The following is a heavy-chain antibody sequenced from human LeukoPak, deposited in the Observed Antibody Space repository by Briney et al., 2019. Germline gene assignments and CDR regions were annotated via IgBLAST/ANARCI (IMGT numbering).Heavy chain of an antibody. V-gene: IGHV4-59*08. Sequence: PSETLSLTCTISGGSISSYYWSWIRQPPGKGLEWIGYMYNSGSTNYNPSLKSRVTISVDTSKNQFSLRLSSVTAADTAVYYCARQSGNGYSGFDFQAFDIWGQGTMVTVSS. CDR3: ARQSGNGYSGFDFQAFDI. CDR1: GGSISSYY. J-gene: IGHJ3*02. D-gene: IGHD5-12*01. CDR2: MYNSGST.